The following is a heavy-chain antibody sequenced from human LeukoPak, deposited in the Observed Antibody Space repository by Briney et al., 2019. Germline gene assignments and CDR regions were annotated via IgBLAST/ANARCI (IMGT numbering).Heavy chain of an antibody. CDR2: INPSSGAT. J-gene: IGHJ4*02. D-gene: IGHD5/OR15-5a*01. Sequence: GASVKVSCKACGYTFTGYNIYWVRQAPGQGLEWMAWINPSSGATLYAQKFRGRVTTTRDTSITTAYMELNSLTSDDTAIYYCARRSTDLDYWGQGTLVTVSS. CDR3: ARRSTDLDY. V-gene: IGHV1-2*02. CDR1: GYTFTGYN.